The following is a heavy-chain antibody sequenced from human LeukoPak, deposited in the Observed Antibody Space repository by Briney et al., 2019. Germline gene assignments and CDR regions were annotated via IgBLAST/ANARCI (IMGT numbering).Heavy chain of an antibody. CDR1: GGSISSGDYY. CDR3: ARNTYYYDSSDGMDV. J-gene: IGHJ6*02. V-gene: IGHV4-30-4*01. CDR2: IYYSGST. D-gene: IGHD3-22*01. Sequence: SETLSLTCTVSGGSISSGDYYWSWIRQPPGKGLEWIGYIYYSGSTFYNPSLKSRVTISADTSKNQFSLKLSSVTAADTAVYYCARNTYYYDSSDGMDVWGQGTTVTVSS.